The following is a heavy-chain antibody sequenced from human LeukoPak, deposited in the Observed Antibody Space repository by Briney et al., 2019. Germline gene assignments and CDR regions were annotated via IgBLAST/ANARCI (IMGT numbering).Heavy chain of an antibody. D-gene: IGHD3-3*01. CDR2: LIPIFART. CDR1: GGTFNDCS. J-gene: IGHJ4*02. Sequence: GASVKVSCKTSGGTFNDCSISWVRRAPGQGFEWMGGLIPIFARTNYAQKFQGRLTIKADESLRTVYMELSSLTSDDTAVYYCAKVKSRGTGRFLEWLLSFGPFDYWGQGTLVTVSS. CDR3: AKVKSRGTGRFLEWLLSFGPFDY. V-gene: IGHV1-69*13.